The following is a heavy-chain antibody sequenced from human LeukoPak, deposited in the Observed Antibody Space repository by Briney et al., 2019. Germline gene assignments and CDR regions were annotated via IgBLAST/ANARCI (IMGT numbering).Heavy chain of an antibody. D-gene: IGHD6-19*01. CDR2: IWYDGSNK. CDR1: GFNFRSYG. CDR3: ARSHPGTTVDGY. V-gene: IGHV3-33*01. J-gene: IGHJ4*02. Sequence: GRSLRLSCAASGFNFRSYGMHWVRQAPGKGLEWVAIIWYDGSNKYHADSVKGRFTISRDNSENTLFLQMDSLRAEDTAVYYCARSHPGTTVDGYWGQGTLVTASS.